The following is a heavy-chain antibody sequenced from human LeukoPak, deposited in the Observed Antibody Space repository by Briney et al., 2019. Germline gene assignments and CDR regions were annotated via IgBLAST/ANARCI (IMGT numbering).Heavy chain of an antibody. CDR2: INPNSGGT. Sequence: ASVKVSCKASGYTFTGYYMHWVRQAPGQGLEWMGWINPNSGGTNYAQKFQGRVTMTRDTSISTAYVELSRLRSDDTAVYYCARVVRSGTYYYYGMDVWGQGTTVTVSS. D-gene: IGHD3-3*01. CDR1: GYTFTGYY. V-gene: IGHV1-2*02. J-gene: IGHJ6*02. CDR3: ARVVRSGTYYYYGMDV.